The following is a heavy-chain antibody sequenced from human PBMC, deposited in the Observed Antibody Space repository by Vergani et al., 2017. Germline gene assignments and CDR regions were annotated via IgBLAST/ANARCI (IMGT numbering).Heavy chain of an antibody. V-gene: IGHV1-8*01. CDR1: GYTFTSCD. J-gene: IGHJ4*02. CDR3: ARLPSIAVASTEATMDY. D-gene: IGHD6-19*01. CDR2: MNPNSGNT. Sequence: QVQLVQSGAEVKKPGASVKVSCKASGYTFTSCDINWVRQATGQGLEWMGWMNPNSGNTGYAQKFQGRVTMTRNTSISTAYMELSSLRSEDTAVYYCARLPSIAVASTEATMDYWGQGTLVTVSS.